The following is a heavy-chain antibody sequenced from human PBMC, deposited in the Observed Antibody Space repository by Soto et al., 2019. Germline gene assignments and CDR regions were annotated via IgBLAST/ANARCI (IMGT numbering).Heavy chain of an antibody. V-gene: IGHV1-69*12. CDR1: GGTFSSYA. D-gene: IGHD5-12*01. CDR2: IIPIFGTA. Sequence: QVQLVQSGAEVKKPGSSVKVSCKASGGTFSSYAISWVRQAPGQGLEWMGGIIPIFGTANYAQKFQGRVTSTADESQCKAYMELSSRRSEDTDVYYCARAGIREMATIAWNWYFDLWGRGTLVTVSS. CDR3: ARAGIREMATIAWNWYFDL. J-gene: IGHJ2*01.